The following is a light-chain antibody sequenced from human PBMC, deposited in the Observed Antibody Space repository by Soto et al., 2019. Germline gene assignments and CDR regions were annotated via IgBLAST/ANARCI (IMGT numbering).Light chain of an antibody. Sequence: QSALTQPPSASGCPGQSVTISCTGTKNAIGVYVFVSWYQHHPGKAPRPIIYEVVQRPSGVPVRFSGSKSGTTASLPVSGLQAADDADYFCKSYAGSNTYVFGSGTKVTVL. CDR3: KSYAGSNTYV. J-gene: IGLJ1*01. V-gene: IGLV2-8*01. CDR1: KNAIGVYVF. CDR2: EVV.